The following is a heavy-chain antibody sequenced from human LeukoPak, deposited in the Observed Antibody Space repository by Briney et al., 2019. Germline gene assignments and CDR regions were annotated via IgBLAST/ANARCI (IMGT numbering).Heavy chain of an antibody. Sequence: SETLSLTCTVSGGSISSYYWSWIRQPPGKGLEWIGYIYYSGSTNYNPSLKSRVTISVDTSKNQFSLKLSSVTAADTAVYYCARAGHYYDSSGYYSRWFDPWGQGTLVTVSS. D-gene: IGHD3-22*01. CDR2: IYYSGST. CDR3: ARAGHYYDSSGYYSRWFDP. CDR1: GGSISSYY. J-gene: IGHJ5*02. V-gene: IGHV4-59*01.